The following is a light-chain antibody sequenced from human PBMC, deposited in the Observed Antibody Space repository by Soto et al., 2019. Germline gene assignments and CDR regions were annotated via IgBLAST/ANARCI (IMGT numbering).Light chain of an antibody. CDR3: AAWDDSLNGAV. CDR1: SSNVGSNS. CDR2: SNN. V-gene: IGLV1-44*01. Sequence: QSVLTQPPSASGTPGQRVTISCCGSSSNVGSNSVNWFQQLPGAAPKLLIYSNNRRPSGVPDRFSGSKSGTSASLAISGLQSEDEADYYCAAWDDSLNGAVFGGGTQLTVL. J-gene: IGLJ7*01.